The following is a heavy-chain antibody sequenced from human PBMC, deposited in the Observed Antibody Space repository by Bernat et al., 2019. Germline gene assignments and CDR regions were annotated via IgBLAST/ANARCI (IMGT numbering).Heavy chain of an antibody. J-gene: IGHJ5*02. D-gene: IGHD4-17*01. Sequence: EVQLVETGGGLIQPGGSLRLSCAASGFTVSTNYMSWVRQAPGKGLEWVSIIYSGGTTYYADSVKGRFTISRDNSKNTVYLQMNSLRAEDTGVYYCVRDHGRPWGQGTLVTVSS. CDR1: GFTVSTNY. CDR3: VRDHGRP. V-gene: IGHV3-53*02. CDR2: IYSGGTT.